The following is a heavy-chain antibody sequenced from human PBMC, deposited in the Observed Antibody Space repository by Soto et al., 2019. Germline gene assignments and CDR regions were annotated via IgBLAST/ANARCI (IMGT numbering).Heavy chain of an antibody. V-gene: IGHV3-15*01. CDR1: GFTFSNYA. CDR3: SHGYYQYFES. CDR2: IKSKTDGGTV. D-gene: IGHD5-18*01. Sequence: GGSLRLSCAASGFTFSNYAMTWVRQAPGKGLEWVGRIKSKTDGGTVEYAAPVKDRFTISRDDSENTLYLQMNSLKTEDTAVYYCSHGYYQYFESWGQGTLVTVSS. J-gene: IGHJ4*02.